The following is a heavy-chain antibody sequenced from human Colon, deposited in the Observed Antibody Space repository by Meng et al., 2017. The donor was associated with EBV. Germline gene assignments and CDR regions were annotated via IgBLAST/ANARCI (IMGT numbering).Heavy chain of an antibody. D-gene: IGHD3-16*01. J-gene: IGHJ4*02. V-gene: IGHV4-39*07. CDR2: INSNLNT. CDR3: VRVRGDFDY. Sequence: LHPPGAGPGLVKHSETLSLPCTVSGDSVSDTNYFWGWVRQAPGKGLEWVGSINSNLNTYSNPYLTSRVTMSLDTSKNQFSLKLSSVTAADTAVYYCVRVRGDFDYWGQGTLVTVSS. CDR1: GDSVSDTNYF.